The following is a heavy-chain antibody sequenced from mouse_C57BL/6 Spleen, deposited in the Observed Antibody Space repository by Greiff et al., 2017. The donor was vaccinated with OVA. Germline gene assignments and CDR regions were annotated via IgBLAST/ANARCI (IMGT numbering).Heavy chain of an antibody. V-gene: IGHV5-17*01. J-gene: IGHJ2*01. Sequence: EVKLQESGGGLVKPGGSLKLSCAASGFTFSDYGMHWVRQAPEKGLEWVAYISSGSSTIYYADTVKGRFTISRDNAKNTLFLQMTSLRSEDTAMYYCARGTTGSRWGYFDYWGQGTTLTVSS. CDR2: ISSGSSTI. D-gene: IGHD1-1*01. CDR1: GFTFSDYG. CDR3: ARGTTGSRWGYFDY.